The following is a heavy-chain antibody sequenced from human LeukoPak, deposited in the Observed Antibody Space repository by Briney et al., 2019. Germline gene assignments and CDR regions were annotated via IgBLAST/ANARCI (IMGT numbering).Heavy chain of an antibody. CDR1: GGTFSSYA. Sequence: SVKVSCKASGGTFSSYAISWVRQAPGQGLEWMGGIIPIFGTANYAQKFQGRVTITTDESTSTAYMELSSLRSEDTAVYYCARSGVLLWFGDQEKATFGYWGQGTLVTVSS. V-gene: IGHV1-69*05. CDR2: IIPIFGTA. D-gene: IGHD3-10*01. J-gene: IGHJ4*02. CDR3: ARSGVLLWFGDQEKATFGY.